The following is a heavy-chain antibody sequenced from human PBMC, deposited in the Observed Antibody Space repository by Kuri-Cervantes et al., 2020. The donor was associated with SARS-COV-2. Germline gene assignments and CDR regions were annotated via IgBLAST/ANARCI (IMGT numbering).Heavy chain of an antibody. Sequence: GESLKISCAASGFPFSTYWTDWVRQAPGKGLVWVSRLNFDGTTTSYANFVKGRFTISRDNANNTLYLQMNSLRAEDTAVYYCARDLVVSSGWDYYMDVWGKGTTVTVSS. CDR1: GFPFSTYW. V-gene: IGHV3-74*01. CDR2: LNFDGTTT. J-gene: IGHJ6*03. CDR3: ARDLVVSSGWDYYMDV. D-gene: IGHD6-19*01.